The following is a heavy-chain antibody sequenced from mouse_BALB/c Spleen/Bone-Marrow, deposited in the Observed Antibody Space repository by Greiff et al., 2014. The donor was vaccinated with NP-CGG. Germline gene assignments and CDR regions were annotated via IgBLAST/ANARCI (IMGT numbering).Heavy chain of an antibody. Sequence: QVQLQQPGAELARPGASVKLSCKASGYTFTNYWMHWVKQRPGQGLEWIGTIFPGDGDTRYTQKFKGKATLTADKSSTTAYIQLSSLASEDSAVYYCARGGITTSPFAYWGQGTLVTVSA. CDR3: ARGGITTSPFAY. CDR1: GYTFTNYW. J-gene: IGHJ3*01. CDR2: IFPGDGDT. D-gene: IGHD2-4*01. V-gene: IGHV1-87*01.